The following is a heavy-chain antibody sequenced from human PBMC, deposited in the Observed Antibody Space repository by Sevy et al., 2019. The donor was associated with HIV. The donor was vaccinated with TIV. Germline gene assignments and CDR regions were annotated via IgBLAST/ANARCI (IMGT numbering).Heavy chain of an antibody. CDR2: FYPGDSNP. CDR3: VSPGFCSIF. J-gene: IGHJ4*01. Sequence: GESLKISCQASGFSGYSFATYWIGWVRQMPGKGLEWMGIFYPGDSNPRYNPSFRGQVTISVDKSINTAYLQWSSLKASDTAMYYCVSPGFCSIFWGQGTKVTVSS. V-gene: IGHV5-51*01. D-gene: IGHD3-3*02. CDR1: GFSGYSFATYW.